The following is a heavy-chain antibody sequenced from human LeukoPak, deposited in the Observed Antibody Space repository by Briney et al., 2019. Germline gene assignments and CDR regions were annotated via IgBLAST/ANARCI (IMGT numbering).Heavy chain of an antibody. J-gene: IGHJ4*02. Sequence: GGSLRLSCAASGFTFSSYAMSWVRQAPGKGLEWVSAISGSGGSTYYEDSVKGRFTISRDNSKNTLYLQMNSLRAEDTAVYYCAKAARYYYDSSGYTNWGQGTLVTVSS. CDR3: AKAARYYYDSSGYTN. CDR2: ISGSGGST. V-gene: IGHV3-23*01. CDR1: GFTFSSYA. D-gene: IGHD3-22*01.